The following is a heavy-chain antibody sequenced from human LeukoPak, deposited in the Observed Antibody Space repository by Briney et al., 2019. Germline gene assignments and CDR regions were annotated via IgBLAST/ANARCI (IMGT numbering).Heavy chain of an antibody. CDR3: ARDGTQLGRYFDWLPRGYYYYYMDV. V-gene: IGHV1-46*01. CDR2: INPSGGST. D-gene: IGHD3-9*01. CDR1: GYTFTRYY. Sequence: ASVKVSCKASGYTFTRYYMHWVRQAPGQGLEWMGIINPSGGSTSYAQKFQGRVTMTRDMSTSTVYMELSSLRSEDTAVYYCARDGTQLGRYFDWLPRGYYYYYMDVWGKGTTVTVSS. J-gene: IGHJ6*03.